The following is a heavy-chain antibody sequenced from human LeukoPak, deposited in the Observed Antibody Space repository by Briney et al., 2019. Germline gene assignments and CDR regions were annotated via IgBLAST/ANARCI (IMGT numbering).Heavy chain of an antibody. Sequence: SETLSLTCAVYGGSFSGYYWSWIRQPPGTGLEWIGEINHSGSTNYNPSLKSRVTISVDTSKNQFSLKLSSVTAADTAVYYCARHGPGGVIVKYYFDYWGQGTLVTVSS. D-gene: IGHD3-16*02. V-gene: IGHV4-34*01. CDR2: INHSGST. CDR3: ARHGPGGVIVKYYFDY. J-gene: IGHJ4*02. CDR1: GGSFSGYY.